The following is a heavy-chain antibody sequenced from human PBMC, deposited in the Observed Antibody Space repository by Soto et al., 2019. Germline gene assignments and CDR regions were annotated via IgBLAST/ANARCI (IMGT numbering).Heavy chain of an antibody. CDR2: INAGNGNT. CDR3: ARDLCSSTSCFTSVPWFDP. V-gene: IGHV1-3*01. CDR1: GYTFTSYA. Sequence: QVQLVQSGAEVKKPGASVKVSCKASGYTFTSYAMHWVRQAPGQRLEWMGWINAGNGNTKYSQKFQGSVTITRDTSASTAYRELSSLRSEDTAVYYCARDLCSSTSCFTSVPWFDPWCQGTLVTVSS. D-gene: IGHD2-2*01. J-gene: IGHJ5*02.